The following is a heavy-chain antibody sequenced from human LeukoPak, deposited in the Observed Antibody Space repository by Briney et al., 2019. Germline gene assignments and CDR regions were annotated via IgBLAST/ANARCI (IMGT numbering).Heavy chain of an antibody. Sequence: PGGSLRLSCAASGFTFSSYSMNWVRQAPGKGLEWVSSISSSSSYIYYADSVKGRFTISRDNAKNSLYLQMNSLRAEDTAVYYCARAAGTDYDILTGPNDAFDIWGQGTMVTVSS. CDR1: GFTFSSYS. CDR3: ARAAGTDYDILTGPNDAFDI. J-gene: IGHJ3*02. D-gene: IGHD3-9*01. V-gene: IGHV3-21*01. CDR2: ISSSSSYI.